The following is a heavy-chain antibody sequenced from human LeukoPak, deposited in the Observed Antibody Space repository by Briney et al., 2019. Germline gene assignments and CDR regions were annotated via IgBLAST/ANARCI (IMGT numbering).Heavy chain of an antibody. J-gene: IGHJ4*02. Sequence: PGGSLRLSCAASGFTFSRYWMHWVRQVPGKGLVWVSRIKRDGTITNYADSVRGRFTISRDNAKNTLYLQMNSLSAEDTAVYYCARDLAGMPMGDYWGQGTLVTVSS. CDR2: IKRDGTIT. CDR3: ARDLAGMPMGDY. V-gene: IGHV3-74*01. D-gene: IGHD3-10*01. CDR1: GFTFSRYW.